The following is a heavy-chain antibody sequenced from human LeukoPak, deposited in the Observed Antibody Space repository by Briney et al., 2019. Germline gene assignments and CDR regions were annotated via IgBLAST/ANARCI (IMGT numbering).Heavy chain of an antibody. D-gene: IGHD4-23*01. CDR3: ARDYPLRYGGTDY. V-gene: IGHV3-53*01. Sequence: GGSLRLSCAASGFTVSSNYMSWVRQAPGKGLEWVSVIYSGGSTYYADSVKGRFTISRDNSKNTLYLQMNSLRAEDTAVYYCARDYPLRYGGTDYWGQGTLVTVSS. CDR2: IYSGGST. J-gene: IGHJ4*02. CDR1: GFTVSSNY.